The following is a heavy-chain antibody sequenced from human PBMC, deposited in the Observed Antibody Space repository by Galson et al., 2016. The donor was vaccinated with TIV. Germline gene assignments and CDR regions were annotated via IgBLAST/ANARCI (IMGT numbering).Heavy chain of an antibody. D-gene: IGHD2-21*02. J-gene: IGHJ3*01. V-gene: IGHV3-23*01. CDR1: GFAFSFYT. CDR2: ISLSGAYT. CDR3: AKPGKSGDYSWDAFDV. Sequence: SLRLSCAASGFAFSFYTMTWVRRAPGKGLEWVSSISLSGAYTFYADSVKGRFSISRDKSKSTLYLILNSLRVEDTAMYYCAKPGKSGDYSWDAFDVWGQGTMVTVSS.